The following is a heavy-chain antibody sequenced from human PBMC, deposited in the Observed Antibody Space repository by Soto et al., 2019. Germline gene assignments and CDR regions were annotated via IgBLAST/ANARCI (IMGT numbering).Heavy chain of an antibody. CDR3: AKVASIFYGLDV. D-gene: IGHD3-3*02. Sequence: QVKLLESGGGVVQPGKSLRLSCGASGFSLRNYAMHWVRQAPGKGLEWVALIYFDGTNDYYVDSVKGRFTISRDNSKNTLLLQMNSLSPDDTAVYYCAKVASIFYGLDVWGQGTPVTVSS. V-gene: IGHV3-30-3*01. CDR2: IYFDGTND. CDR1: GFSLRNYA. J-gene: IGHJ6*02.